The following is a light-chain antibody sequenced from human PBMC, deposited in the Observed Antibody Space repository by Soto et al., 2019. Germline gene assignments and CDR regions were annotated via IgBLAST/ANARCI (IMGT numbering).Light chain of an antibody. Sequence: EIVLTQSPGTQSLSPGERATLSSRASQSVSSSYLAWYQQKPGQAPRLLIYGASSRATGIPDRFSGSGSGTDFTLTISRLEPEDFAVYYCQQYDSSPYTFGQGTKLEIK. CDR3: QQYDSSPYT. CDR2: GAS. CDR1: QSVSSSY. J-gene: IGKJ2*01. V-gene: IGKV3-20*01.